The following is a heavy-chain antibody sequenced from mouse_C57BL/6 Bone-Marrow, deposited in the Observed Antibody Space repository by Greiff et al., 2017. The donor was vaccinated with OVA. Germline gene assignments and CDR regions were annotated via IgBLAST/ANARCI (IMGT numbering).Heavy chain of an antibody. J-gene: IGHJ4*01. CDR1: GFTFSNYW. Sequence: EVQGVESGGGLVQPGGSMKLSCVASGFTFSNYWMNWVRQSPEKGLEWVAQIRLKSDNYATHYAESVKGRFTISRDDSKSSVYLQMNNLRAEDTRMYDCTGYSNTFYAMDYWGQGTSVTVSS. CDR3: TGYSNTFYAMDY. CDR2: IRLKSDNYAT. V-gene: IGHV6-3*01. D-gene: IGHD2-5*01.